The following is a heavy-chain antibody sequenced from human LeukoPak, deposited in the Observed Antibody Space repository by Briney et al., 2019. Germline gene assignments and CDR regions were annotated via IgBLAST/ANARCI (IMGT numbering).Heavy chain of an antibody. CDR1: GFTFSSYA. Sequence: GSLRLSCAASGFTFSSYAMSWIRQPPGKGLEWIGYIYYSGSTNYNPPLKSRVTISVDTSKDQFSLKLSSVTAADTAVYYCARPQDYGDGAFDIWGQGTMVTVSS. CDR3: ARPQDYGDGAFDI. CDR2: IYYSGST. D-gene: IGHD4-17*01. V-gene: IGHV4-59*08. J-gene: IGHJ3*02.